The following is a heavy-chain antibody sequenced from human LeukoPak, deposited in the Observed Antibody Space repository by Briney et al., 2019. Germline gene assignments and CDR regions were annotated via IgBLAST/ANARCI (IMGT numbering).Heavy chain of an antibody. CDR3: ARDAYYGPGSLVY. CDR2: IYYSGST. V-gene: IGHV4-31*03. D-gene: IGHD3-10*01. Sequence: PSETLSLTCTVSGDSINGGGYYWSWIRQHPGKGLEWIGYIYYSGSTYYNPSLKSRVTISVDTSKNQFSLKVSSVTVADTAVYYCARDAYYGPGSLVYWGQGTLVAVSS. CDR1: GDSINGGGYY. J-gene: IGHJ4*02.